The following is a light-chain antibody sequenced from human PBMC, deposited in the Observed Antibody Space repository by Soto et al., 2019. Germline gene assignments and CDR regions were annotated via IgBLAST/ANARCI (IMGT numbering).Light chain of an antibody. Sequence: EIVLTQSPGTLSLSPVERATLSCMASQSVSSSYLAWYQQKPGQAPRLLIYGASSRATGIPDRFSGSGSGTDFTLTISRLEPEDFAVYYCQHYDNSPLFGPGTKVDIK. CDR3: QHYDNSPL. V-gene: IGKV3-20*01. CDR1: QSVSSSY. CDR2: GAS. J-gene: IGKJ3*01.